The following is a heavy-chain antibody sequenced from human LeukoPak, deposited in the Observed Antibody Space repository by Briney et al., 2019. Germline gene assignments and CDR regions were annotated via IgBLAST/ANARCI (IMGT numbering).Heavy chain of an antibody. CDR1: GFTFSRYA. CDR2: IGGSGGAI. J-gene: IGHJ3*02. CDR3: FGTPKDILTGYYRIGAFDI. D-gene: IGHD3-9*01. Sequence: GGSLRLSCAASGFTFSRYAMSWVRQAPGKGLQWVSEIGGSGGAIYYADSVRGRFTVSRDNSKNTVFLEMNSLRAEDTAVYYCFGTPKDILTGYYRIGAFDIWGQGTMVTVSS. V-gene: IGHV3-23*01.